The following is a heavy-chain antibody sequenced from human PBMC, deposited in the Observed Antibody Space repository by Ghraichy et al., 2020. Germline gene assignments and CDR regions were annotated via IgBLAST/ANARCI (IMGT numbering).Heavy chain of an antibody. CDR2: IYYSGST. Sequence: TLSLTCTVSGGSISSSSYYWGWIRQPPGEGLEWIGSIYYSGSTYYNPSLKSRVTISVDTSKNQFSLKLSSVTAADTAVYYCARRGYSSSAYEDWGQGTLVTVSS. CDR3: ARRGYSSSAYED. J-gene: IGHJ4*02. D-gene: IGHD6-13*01. V-gene: IGHV4-39*01. CDR1: GGSISSSSYY.